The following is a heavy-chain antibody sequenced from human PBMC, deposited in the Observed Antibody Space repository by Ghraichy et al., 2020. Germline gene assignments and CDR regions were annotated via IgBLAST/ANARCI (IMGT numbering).Heavy chain of an antibody. J-gene: IGHJ3*02. CDR2: ISSSGSTI. CDR3: ARDRPFVVVPAAGTFDAFNI. V-gene: IGHV3-11*01. CDR1: GFTFSDYY. Sequence: GESLNISCAASGFTFSDYYMSWIRQAPGKGLEWVSYISSSGSTIYYADSVKGRFTISRDNAKNSLYLQMNSLRAEDTAVYYCARDRPFVVVPAAGTFDAFNIWGQGTMVTVSS. D-gene: IGHD2-2*01.